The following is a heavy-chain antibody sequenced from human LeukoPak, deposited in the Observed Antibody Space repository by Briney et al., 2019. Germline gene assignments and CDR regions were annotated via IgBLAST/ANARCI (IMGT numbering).Heavy chain of an antibody. Sequence: PGGSLRLSCAASGFTFSSYSMYWVRQAPGKGLEWVSYISSSSNTIYYADPVKGRFTISRDNAKNSLYLQMNSLRAEDTAVYYCARAYYYDILTGAFDIWGQGAMVTVSS. CDR1: GFTFSSYS. D-gene: IGHD3-9*01. J-gene: IGHJ3*02. CDR3: ARAYYYDILTGAFDI. CDR2: ISSSSNTI. V-gene: IGHV3-48*01.